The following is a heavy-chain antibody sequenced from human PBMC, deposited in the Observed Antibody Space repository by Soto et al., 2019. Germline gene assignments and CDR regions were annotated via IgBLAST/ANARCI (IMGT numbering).Heavy chain of an antibody. V-gene: IGHV3-21*01. CDR1: GFTFSSYS. CDR2: ISSSSSYI. J-gene: IGHJ3*02. D-gene: IGHD1-26*01. Sequence: GGSLRLSCAASGFTFSSYSMNWVRQAPGKGLEWVSSISSSSSYIYYADSVKGRFTISRDNAKNSLYLQMNSLRVEDTAVYYCARNSREDAFDIWGQGTMVTVSS. CDR3: ARNSREDAFDI.